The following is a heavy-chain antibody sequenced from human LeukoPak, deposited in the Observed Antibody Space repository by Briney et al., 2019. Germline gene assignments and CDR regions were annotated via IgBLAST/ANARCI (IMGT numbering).Heavy chain of an antibody. CDR2: IYYSGST. V-gene: IGHV4-59*01. Sequence: SETLSLTCTVSGGAISNYYWSWIRQPPGKGLEWIGYIYYSGSTNYNPSLRSRVTISVDTSKNQFSLKLSSVTAADTAVYYCARKKFIAAGGFDPWGQGTLVTVSS. CDR1: GGAISNYY. CDR3: ARKKFIAAGGFDP. D-gene: IGHD6-6*01. J-gene: IGHJ5*02.